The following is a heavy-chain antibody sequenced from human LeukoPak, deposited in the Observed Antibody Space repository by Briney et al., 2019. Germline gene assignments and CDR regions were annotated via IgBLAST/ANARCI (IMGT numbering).Heavy chain of an antibody. J-gene: IGHJ4*02. Sequence: ASVKVSCKVSGYTLTELSMHWVRPAPGKGLEWVGGFDPEDGETIYAQKFQGRVTMTEDTSTDTAYMELSSLRSEDTAVYYCATDALVGSSGFDYWGQGTLVTVSS. CDR1: GYTLTELS. V-gene: IGHV1-24*01. CDR2: FDPEDGET. CDR3: ATDALVGSSGFDY. D-gene: IGHD6-19*01.